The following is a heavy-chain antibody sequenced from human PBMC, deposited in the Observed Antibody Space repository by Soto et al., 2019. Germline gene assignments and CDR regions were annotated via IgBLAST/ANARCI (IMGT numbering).Heavy chain of an antibody. Sequence: EVQLVESGGGLVQPGRSLRLSCAASGFTFDDYAMHWVRQAPGKGLEWVSGISWNSGSIGYADSVKGRFTISRDNAKNSLYLQMNSLRSEYTALYYCAKDTGPFSIAARRVGLDYRGQGTLVTVSS. CDR2: ISWNSGSI. CDR1: GFTFDDYA. D-gene: IGHD6-6*01. CDR3: AKDTGPFSIAARRVGLDY. J-gene: IGHJ4*02. V-gene: IGHV3-9*01.